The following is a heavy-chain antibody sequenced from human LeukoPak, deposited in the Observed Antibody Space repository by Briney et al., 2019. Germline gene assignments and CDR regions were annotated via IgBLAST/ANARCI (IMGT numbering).Heavy chain of an antibody. CDR3: AKDVRAFDI. CDR1: GGSISSYY. CDR2: IYYSGNI. V-gene: IGHV4-59*01. Sequence: SETLSLTCTVSGGSISSYYWSWIRQPPGKGLEWIGHIYYSGNINYNPSLKSRVTISMDTSKNQFSLKLSSVTAADTAVYYCAKDVRAFDIWGQGTMVTVSS. J-gene: IGHJ3*02.